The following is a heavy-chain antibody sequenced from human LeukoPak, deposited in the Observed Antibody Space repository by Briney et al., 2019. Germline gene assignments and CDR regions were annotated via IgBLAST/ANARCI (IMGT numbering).Heavy chain of an antibody. CDR3: ARVAAVAGNSWFDP. D-gene: IGHD6-19*01. J-gene: IGHJ5*02. Sequence: SVKVCCKASGGTFSSYAISWVRQAPGQGLEWMGGIIPIFGTANYAQKFQGRVTITADESTSTTYMELSSLRSEDTAVYYCARVAAVAGNSWFDPWGQGTLVTVSS. CDR1: GGTFSSYA. CDR2: IIPIFGTA. V-gene: IGHV1-69*01.